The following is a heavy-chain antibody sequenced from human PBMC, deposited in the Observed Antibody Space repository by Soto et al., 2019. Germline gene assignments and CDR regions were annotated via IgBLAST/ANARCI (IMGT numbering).Heavy chain of an antibody. J-gene: IGHJ5*02. Sequence: GASVKVSCKASGYTFTSYAMHWVRQAPGQRLEWMGWINAGNGNTKYSQKFQGRVTITRDTSASTAYMELSSLRSEDTAVYYCARDITGTLNWFDPWGQGTLVTVSS. CDR3: ARDITGTLNWFDP. CDR1: GYTFTSYA. CDR2: INAGNGNT. V-gene: IGHV1-3*01. D-gene: IGHD1-20*01.